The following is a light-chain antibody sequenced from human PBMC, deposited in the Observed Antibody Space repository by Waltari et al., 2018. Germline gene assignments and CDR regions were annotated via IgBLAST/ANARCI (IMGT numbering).Light chain of an antibody. CDR2: EVS. J-gene: IGLJ2*01. V-gene: IGLV2-8*01. Sequence: QSALTQPPSASGSPGQSVTISCTGTSSDVGAYNYVSWYQQHPDKAPQLMIFEVSQRPSWCPGRVSGSKSGNTASLTVSGLQAEDEADYYCFSYAGSNNLVFGGGTKLTVL. CDR1: SSDVGAYNY. CDR3: FSYAGSNNLV.